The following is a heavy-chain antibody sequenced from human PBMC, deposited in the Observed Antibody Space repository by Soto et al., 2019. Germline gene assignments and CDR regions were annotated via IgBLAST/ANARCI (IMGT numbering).Heavy chain of an antibody. CDR3: ARDIRGFSRALDY. D-gene: IGHD5-18*01. CDR2: IHNSGTT. J-gene: IGHJ4*02. V-gene: IGHV4-61*01. Sequence: SETLSLTCNVSGSSVYSDNYYWTWVRQPPGKGPEWIGNIHNSGTTNYNPSLRNRVSISIDTSKNQYSLKLTSVTAADAALYYCARDIRGFSRALDYWGRGTPVTVSS. CDR1: GSSVYSDNYY.